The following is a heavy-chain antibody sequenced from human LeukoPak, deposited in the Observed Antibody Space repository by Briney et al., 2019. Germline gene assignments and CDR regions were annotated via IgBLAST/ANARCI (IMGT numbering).Heavy chain of an antibody. CDR3: ARDMGIAAAAHDY. Sequence: GGSLRLSCAASGFTLSSHSMNWVRQAPGKGLEWVSSISSSSSYIYYADSVKGRFTISRDNAKNSLYLHMNSLRAEDTAVYYCARDMGIAAAAHDYWGQGTLVTVSS. CDR2: ISSSSSYI. CDR1: GFTLSSHS. D-gene: IGHD6-13*01. V-gene: IGHV3-21*01. J-gene: IGHJ4*02.